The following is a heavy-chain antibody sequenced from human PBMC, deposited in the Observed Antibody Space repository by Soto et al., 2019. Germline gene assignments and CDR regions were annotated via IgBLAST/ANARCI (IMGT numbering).Heavy chain of an antibody. D-gene: IGHD2-2*01. Sequence: GASVKVSCKASGGSFSILVISWLLQAPGQGPEWMGGINPMLGVANFAQKFQDRVTITADESTTTAYMELSSLRSEDTAVYYCARGPAQFDPWGQGTLVTVSS. V-gene: IGHV1-69*10. CDR3: ARGPAQFDP. J-gene: IGHJ5*02. CDR2: INPMLGVA. CDR1: GGSFSILV.